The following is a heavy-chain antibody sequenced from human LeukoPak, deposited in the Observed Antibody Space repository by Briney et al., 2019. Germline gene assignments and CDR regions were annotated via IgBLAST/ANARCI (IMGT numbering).Heavy chain of an antibody. Sequence: PSGTLSLTCGVSGGSISSTNWWSWVRQPPGRGLEWIGEISLSGVTNYNPSLKSRVTMSLDRSKNHLSLTLTSVTAADTAVYYCSRESGAFSPFGYWGQGTLVTVSS. CDR2: ISLSGVT. V-gene: IGHV4-4*02. D-gene: IGHD1-26*01. CDR3: SRESGAFSPFGY. CDR1: GGSISSTNW. J-gene: IGHJ4*02.